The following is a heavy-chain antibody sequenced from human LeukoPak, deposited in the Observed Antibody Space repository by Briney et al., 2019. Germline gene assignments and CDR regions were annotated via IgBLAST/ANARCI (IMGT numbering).Heavy chain of an antibody. CDR3: AREYDSRARFDS. J-gene: IGHJ4*02. V-gene: IGHV3-23*01. Sequence: GGSLRLSCAASGFIFSSYAMSWVRQAPGKGLEWVSTISGSGGSTYYADSVKGRFTISRDNSKNTVYLQMSSLRVEDTAVYYCAREYDSRARFDSWGQGTLVTVSS. CDR2: ISGSGGST. CDR1: GFIFSSYA. D-gene: IGHD6-13*01.